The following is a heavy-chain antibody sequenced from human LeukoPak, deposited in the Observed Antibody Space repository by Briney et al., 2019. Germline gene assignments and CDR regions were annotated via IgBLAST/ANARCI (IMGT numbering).Heavy chain of an antibody. CDR1: GFTFSSYA. CDR3: ARDQWGKGVAAAGTLVY. D-gene: IGHD6-13*01. J-gene: IGHJ4*02. CDR2: ISYDGSNK. V-gene: IGHV3-30*01. Sequence: GGSLRLSCAASGFTFSSYAMHWVRQAPGKGLEWVAVISYDGSNKYYADSVKGRFTISRDNSKNTLYLQMNSLRAEDTAVYYCARDQWGKGVAAAGTLVYWGQGTLVTVSS.